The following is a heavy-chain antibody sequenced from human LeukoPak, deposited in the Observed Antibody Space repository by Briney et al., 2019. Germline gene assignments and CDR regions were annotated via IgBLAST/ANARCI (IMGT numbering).Heavy chain of an antibody. CDR1: GDSISSSRYY. J-gene: IGHJ4*02. Sequence: SETLSLTCTVSGDSISSSRYYWGWIRQPPGKGLEWIGSIYYSGSTYYNPSLKSRVTISVDTSKNQFSLKLSSVTAADTAVYYCARVRLVATTPFYFDYWGQGTLVTVSS. V-gene: IGHV4-39*01. CDR3: ARVRLVATTPFYFDY. D-gene: IGHD2-15*01. CDR2: IYYSGST.